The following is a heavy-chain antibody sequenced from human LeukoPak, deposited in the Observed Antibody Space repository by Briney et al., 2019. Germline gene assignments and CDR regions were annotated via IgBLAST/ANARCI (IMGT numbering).Heavy chain of an antibody. V-gene: IGHV3-72*01. D-gene: IGHD1-26*01. CDR2: TKNKANSYTT. CDR1: GFTFSDHY. J-gene: IGHJ4*02. CDR3: ARWDSGSCSD. Sequence: GGSLRLSCAASGFTFSDHYMDWVRQAPGKGLEWVGRTKNKANSYTTEYAASVKGRFTISRDESKNSLYLQMNSLKAEDTAVYYCARWDSGSCSDWGQGTLVTVSS.